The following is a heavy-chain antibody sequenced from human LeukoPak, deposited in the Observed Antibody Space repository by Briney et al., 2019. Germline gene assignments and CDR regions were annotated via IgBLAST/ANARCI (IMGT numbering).Heavy chain of an antibody. CDR3: VPLGYCSSTSCSPDY. Sequence: PGGSLRLSCAASGFTFSSYWMHWVRQAPGKGLVWVSRINSDGSSTSYADSVKGRFTISRDNAKNTLYLQMNSLRAEDTAVYYCVPLGYCSSTSCSPDYWGQGTLVTVSS. CDR2: INSDGSST. J-gene: IGHJ4*02. D-gene: IGHD2-2*01. CDR1: GFTFSSYW. V-gene: IGHV3-74*01.